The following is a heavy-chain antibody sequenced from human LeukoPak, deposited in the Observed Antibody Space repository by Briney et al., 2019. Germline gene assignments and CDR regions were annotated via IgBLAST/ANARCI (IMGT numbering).Heavy chain of an antibody. CDR1: GGSFSGYY. CDR3: ARVLSIADRPTLNWFDP. D-gene: IGHD6-6*01. V-gene: IGHV4-34*01. Sequence: PSETLSLTCAVYGGSFSGYYWSWIRQPPGKGLEWIGEINHSGSTNYNPSLKSRVTISVDRSKNQFSLRLTAVTAADTAVYYCARVLSIADRPTLNWFDPWGQGTLVIVSS. CDR2: INHSGST. J-gene: IGHJ5*02.